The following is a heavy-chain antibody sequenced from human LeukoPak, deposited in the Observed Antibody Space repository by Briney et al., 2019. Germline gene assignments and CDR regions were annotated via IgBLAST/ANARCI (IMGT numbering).Heavy chain of an antibody. CDR1: GGSISSYY. D-gene: IGHD3-10*01. J-gene: IGHJ6*03. CDR3: ARHRYYYRSGSYYGAPYYMDV. Sequence: SETLSLTCTVSGGSISSYYWSWIRQPPGKGLEWIGSIYYSGSTYYNPSLKSRVTISVDTSKNQFSLKLSSVTAADTAVYYCARHRYYYRSGSYYGAPYYMDVWGKGTTVTISS. CDR2: IYYSGST. V-gene: IGHV4-59*05.